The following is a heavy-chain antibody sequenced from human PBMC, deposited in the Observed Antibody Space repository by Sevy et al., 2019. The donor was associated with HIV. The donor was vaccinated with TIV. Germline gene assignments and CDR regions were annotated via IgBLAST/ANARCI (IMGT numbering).Heavy chain of an antibody. J-gene: IGHJ1*01. D-gene: IGHD1-1*01. CDR3: ALERLSSDLAEYFQN. Sequence: GGSLRLSCAASGFTFSRYTMHWVRQAPGKGLEWVATISFDASNKHYADSVKGRFTISRDSFQNSLFLQMNSLRPEDTAVYYCALERLSSDLAEYFQNWGQGTLVTVSS. CDR1: GFTFSRYT. V-gene: IGHV3-30*04. CDR2: ISFDASNK.